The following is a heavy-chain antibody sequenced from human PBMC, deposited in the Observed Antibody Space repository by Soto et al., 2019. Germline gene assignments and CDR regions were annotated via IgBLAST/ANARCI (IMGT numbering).Heavy chain of an antibody. V-gene: IGHV4-34*01. Sequence: QVQLQQSGAGLLKPSETLSLTCAVYGESFSGHIWTWIRQTPGKGLQWIGQINHSGSASYNPSLXRRVTISVHPSXRXFPXELSSVTAADTAVYYCARGLITGSHYSGGWYYFDSWGQGTQVTVSS. CDR2: INHSGSA. D-gene: IGHD6-19*01. J-gene: IGHJ4*02. CDR3: ARGLITGSHYSGGWYYFDS. CDR1: GESFSGHI.